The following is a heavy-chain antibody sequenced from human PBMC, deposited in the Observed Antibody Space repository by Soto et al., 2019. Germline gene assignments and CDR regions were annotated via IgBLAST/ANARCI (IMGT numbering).Heavy chain of an antibody. V-gene: IGHV1-18*01. D-gene: IGHD6-19*01. CDR2: ISAYNGNT. CDR3: ARDPPSGSSGWSDFDY. CDR1: GYTFTSYG. J-gene: IGHJ4*02. Sequence: GASVKVSCKASGYTFTSYGISWVRQAPGQGLEWMGWISAYNGNTNYAQKLQGRVTMTTDTSTSTAYMELSSLRSEDTAVYYCARDPPSGSSGWSDFDYWGQGTLVTVSS.